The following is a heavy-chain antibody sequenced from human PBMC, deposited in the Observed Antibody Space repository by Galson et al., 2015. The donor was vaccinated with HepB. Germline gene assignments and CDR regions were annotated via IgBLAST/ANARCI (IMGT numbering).Heavy chain of an antibody. V-gene: IGHV3-48*03. CDR2: ISSSGSTI. D-gene: IGHD6-13*01. J-gene: IGHJ6*02. CDR3: ASRIGYSSRWTYYFYYGMDV. Sequence: SLRLSCAASGFTFSSYEMNWVRQAPGKGLEWVSYISSSGSTIYYADSVKGRFTISRDNAKNSLYLQMNSLRAEDTAVYYCASRIGYSSRWTYYFYYGMDVWGQGTTVTVSS. CDR1: GFTFSSYE.